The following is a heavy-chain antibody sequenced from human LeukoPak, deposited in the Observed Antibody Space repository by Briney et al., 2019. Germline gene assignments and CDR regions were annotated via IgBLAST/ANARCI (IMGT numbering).Heavy chain of an antibody. Sequence: GPVKVSCXASGYTFTGYYMHWVRQAPGQGLEWMGWINPNSGGTNYAQKFPGRVTMTRDTSISTAYMELSRLRSDDTAVYYCTRNYGGLDYWGQGTLVTVSS. V-gene: IGHV1-2*02. CDR2: INPNSGGT. CDR3: TRNYGGLDY. CDR1: GYTFTGYY. D-gene: IGHD4-23*01. J-gene: IGHJ4*02.